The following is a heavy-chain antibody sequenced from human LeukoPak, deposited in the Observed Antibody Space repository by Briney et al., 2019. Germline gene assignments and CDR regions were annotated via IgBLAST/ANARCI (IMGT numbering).Heavy chain of an antibody. CDR2: FSGGAGTP. J-gene: IGHJ4*02. Sequence: PGGSLRLSCEASGFTFSGYAMSWVRQAPGKGLEWVSGFSGGAGTPYYADSVKGRFTISRDNSKSTLYLQMTSLRAEDAAVYYCAKRRTTVITMDYFDYWGQGTLVTVSS. D-gene: IGHD4-17*01. CDR3: AKRRTTVITMDYFDY. V-gene: IGHV3-23*01. CDR1: GFTFSGYA.